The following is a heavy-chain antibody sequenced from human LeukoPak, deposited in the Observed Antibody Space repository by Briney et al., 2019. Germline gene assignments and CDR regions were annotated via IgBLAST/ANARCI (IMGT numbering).Heavy chain of an antibody. J-gene: IGHJ4*02. CDR3: PSNYYDSSGYSYNFYY. CDR1: GGSISSSSYY. D-gene: IGHD3-22*01. Sequence: SETLSLTCTVSGGSISSSSYYWGWIRQPPGKGLEWIGSIYYSGSTYYNPSLKSRVTISVDTSKNQFSLKLSSVTAANTAVYYCPSNYYDSSGYSYNFYYWGQGTLVTVSS. CDR2: IYYSGST. V-gene: IGHV4-39*01.